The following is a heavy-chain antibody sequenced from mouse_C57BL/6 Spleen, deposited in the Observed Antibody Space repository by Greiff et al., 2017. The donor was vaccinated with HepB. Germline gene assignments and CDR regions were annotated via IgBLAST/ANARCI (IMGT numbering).Heavy chain of an antibody. Sequence: VQLQQSGAELVRPGASVKLSCKASGYTFTDYYINWVKQRPGQGLEWIARIYPGSGNTYYNEKFKGKATLTAEKSSSTAYMQLSSLTSEDSAVYFCAREEVATDYAMDYWGQGTSVTVSS. V-gene: IGHV1-76*01. CDR3: AREEVATDYAMDY. D-gene: IGHD1-1*02. J-gene: IGHJ4*01. CDR1: GYTFTDYY. CDR2: IYPGSGNT.